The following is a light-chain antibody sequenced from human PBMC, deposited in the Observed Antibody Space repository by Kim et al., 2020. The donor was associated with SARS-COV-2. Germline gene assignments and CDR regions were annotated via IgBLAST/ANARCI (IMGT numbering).Light chain of an antibody. CDR2: AAS. J-gene: IGKJ1*01. CDR3: LQYNTFPWT. V-gene: IGKV1-17*01. CDR1: EDIRND. Sequence: IQMTQSPSSLSASVRDRVTITCRASEDIRNDLGWYQQISGKAPKRLIYAASSLQSGVPSRFSGSGSGTEFTLTISSLQPEDFATYYCLQYNTFPWTFGQGTKVDIK.